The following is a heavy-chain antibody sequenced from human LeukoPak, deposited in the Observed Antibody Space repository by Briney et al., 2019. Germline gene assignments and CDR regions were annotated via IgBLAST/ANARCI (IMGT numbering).Heavy chain of an antibody. V-gene: IGHV4-39*07. CDR2: IYYSGST. D-gene: IGHD6-25*01. J-gene: IGHJ5*02. CDR3: ARDKRPWFDP. CDR1: GGSMSSNNYH. Sequence: SETLSLTCTVSGGSMSSNNYHWGWIRQPPGKGLLWIGNIYYSGSTYYNPSLKSRVTISVDTSKNQFSLKLSSVTAADTAVYYCARDKRPWFDPWGQGTLVTVSS.